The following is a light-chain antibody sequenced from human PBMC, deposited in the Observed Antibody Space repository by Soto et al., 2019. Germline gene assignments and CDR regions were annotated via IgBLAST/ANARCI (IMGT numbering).Light chain of an antibody. J-gene: IGLJ3*02. CDR2: AST. V-gene: IGLV1-40*01. CDR1: SSNIGAGYD. Sequence: QSVLTQPPSVSGAPGQRVIISCTGSSSNIGAGYDVHWYQQLPGTAPKLIIYASTSRPSGVPDRFSGSKSDTSASLAITGLQAEDEADYYCQSFDTSLGGSRVFGGGTQLTVL. CDR3: QSFDTSLGGSRV.